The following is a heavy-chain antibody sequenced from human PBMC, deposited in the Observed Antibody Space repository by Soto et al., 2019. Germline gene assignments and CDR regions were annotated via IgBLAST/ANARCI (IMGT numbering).Heavy chain of an antibody. CDR2: IIPVFGTV. V-gene: IGHV1-69*12. J-gene: IGHJ6*02. Sequence: QVQLVQSGAEVKKPGSSVKVSCKASGGTVSSYAISWVRQAPGQGLEWMGGIIPVFGTVNSAQKLQGRVTITADESTSTAYMELSSLRSEDTAVYYCARGYCSGGSCFKYDYHGMDVWGQGTTVTVSS. CDR1: GGTVSSYA. CDR3: ARGYCSGGSCFKYDYHGMDV. D-gene: IGHD2-15*01.